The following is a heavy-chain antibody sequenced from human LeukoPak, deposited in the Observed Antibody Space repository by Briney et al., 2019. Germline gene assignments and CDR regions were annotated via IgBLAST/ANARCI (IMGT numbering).Heavy chain of an antibody. D-gene: IGHD3-9*01. CDR1: GFTFSSYA. J-gene: IGHJ4*02. Sequence: GGSLRLSCAASGFTFSSYAMSWVRQAPGNGLEWVSAISGSGGSTYYADSVKGRFTISRDNSKNTLYLQMNSLRAEDTAVYYCAKGRRYFDQANWGQGTLVTVSS. CDR3: AKGRRYFDQAN. CDR2: ISGSGGST. V-gene: IGHV3-23*01.